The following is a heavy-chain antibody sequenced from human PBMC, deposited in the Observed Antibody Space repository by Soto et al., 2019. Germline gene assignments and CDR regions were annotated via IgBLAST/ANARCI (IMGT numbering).Heavy chain of an antibody. CDR3: ARGGGPYVGFNEF. D-gene: IGHD3-10*02. V-gene: IGHV1-69*01. Sequence: QEQLVQSGAEVKKPGSSVKVSCKDSGGLFSSFAISWVRQAPGQGLEWMGGIIPVFGTTNYAQKLQGRVTITADESTNTAYMELSSLTSDDTAMYYCARGGGPYVGFNEFWGKGTQVTVSS. J-gene: IGHJ4*02. CDR1: GGLFSSFA. CDR2: IIPVFGTT.